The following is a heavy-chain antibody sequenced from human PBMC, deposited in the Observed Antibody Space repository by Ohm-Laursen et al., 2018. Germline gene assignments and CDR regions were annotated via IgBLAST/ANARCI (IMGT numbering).Heavy chain of an antibody. CDR1: GFAFSSYS. J-gene: IGHJ5*02. CDR2: IHSGGNT. CDR3: ATASPYSGDDH. V-gene: IGHV3-53*01. Sequence: SLRLSCTASGFAFSSYSMNWVRQAPGKGLEWVSVIHSGGNTYYVDSVKGRFTISRDNSKNTLYLQMNSLRDEDTAVYYCATASPYSGDDHWGQGTLVNVSS. D-gene: IGHD6-25*01.